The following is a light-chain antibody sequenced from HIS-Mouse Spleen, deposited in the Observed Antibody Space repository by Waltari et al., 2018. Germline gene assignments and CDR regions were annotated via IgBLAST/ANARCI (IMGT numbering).Light chain of an antibody. V-gene: IGLV2-23*01. J-gene: IGLJ2*01. CDR1: TIDVGCYTL. CDR3: CSYAGSSTLV. CDR2: EGS. Sequence: SALTQPAPVSGSPGRSTPIPCLGTTIDVGCYTLVPWYQQHPGKAPKLMIYEGSKRPSGVSNRFSGSKSGNTASLTISGLQAEDEADYYCCSYAGSSTLVFGGGTKLTVL.